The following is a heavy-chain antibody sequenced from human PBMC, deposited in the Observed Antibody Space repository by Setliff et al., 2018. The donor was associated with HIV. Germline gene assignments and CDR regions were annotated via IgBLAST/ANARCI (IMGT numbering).Heavy chain of an antibody. CDR2: ISAYNGNT. D-gene: IGHD2-2*01. V-gene: IGHV1-18*01. J-gene: IGHJ6*03. Sequence: ASVKVSCKASGYTFTSYGISWVRQAPGQGLEWMGWISAYNGNTNYAQKLQGRVTMTTDTSTSTAYMELRSLRSDDTAVYYCARRVHLTVPAHYYYYMDVWGKGTTVTVSS. CDR1: GYTFTSYG. CDR3: ARRVHLTVPAHYYYYMDV.